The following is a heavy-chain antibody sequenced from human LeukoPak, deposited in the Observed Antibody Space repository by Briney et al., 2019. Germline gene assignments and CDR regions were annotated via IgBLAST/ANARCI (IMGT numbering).Heavy chain of an antibody. D-gene: IGHD5-18*01. Sequence: SEXXXLTCTVSGGSISSYYWSWIRQPPGKGLEWIGYIYYSGSTNYNASLTRRGTISVDTSKKQCSLKLSFVTAADTAVYYCARRYSYGYGGPDVWGKGTTVTVSS. CDR1: GGSISSYY. V-gene: IGHV4-59*01. J-gene: IGHJ6*04. CDR2: IYYSGST. CDR3: ARRYSYGYGGPDV.